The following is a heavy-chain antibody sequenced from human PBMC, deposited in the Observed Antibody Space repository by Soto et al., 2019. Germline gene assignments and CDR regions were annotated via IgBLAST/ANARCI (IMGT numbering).Heavy chain of an antibody. V-gene: IGHV3-48*01. CDR3: ARDVRAPLVATAMPCYMDV. Sequence: EVQLVESGGGLVQPGGSLRLSCAASGFTFGSYSMNWVRQAPGKGLEWVSFILSSSGVIYYADSVKGRFTISRDNAKNSLYLQMNSVRAEDTAVYYCARDVRAPLVATAMPCYMDVWGKGTTVTVSS. J-gene: IGHJ6*03. CDR1: GFTFGSYS. CDR2: ILSSSGVI. D-gene: IGHD2-21*02.